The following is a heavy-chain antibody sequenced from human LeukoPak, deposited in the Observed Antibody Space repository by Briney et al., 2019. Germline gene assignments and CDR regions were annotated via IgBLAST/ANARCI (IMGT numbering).Heavy chain of an antibody. CDR1: GGTFSSYA. CDR2: IIPILGIA. D-gene: IGHD6-19*01. CDR3: ATGSGWYVGPKSLFDY. V-gene: IGHV1-69*10. Sequence: GASVKVSCKASGGTFSSYAISWVRQAPGQGLEWMGRIIPILGIANYAQKFQGRVTITADKSTSTAYMELSSLRSEDTAVYYCATGSGWYVGPKSLFDYWGQGTLVTVSS. J-gene: IGHJ4*02.